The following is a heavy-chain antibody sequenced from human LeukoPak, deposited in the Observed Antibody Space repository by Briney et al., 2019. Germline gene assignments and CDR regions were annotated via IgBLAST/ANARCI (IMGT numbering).Heavy chain of an antibody. CDR1: GFTFSSYG. Sequence: GGSLRLSCAASGFTFSSYGMHWVRQAPGKGLEWVAVISYDGSNKYYADSVKGRFTISRDNSKNTLYLQMNSLRAEDTAVYYCASPLGFGGLDFDYWGQGTLVTVSS. J-gene: IGHJ4*02. CDR3: ASPLGFGGLDFDY. D-gene: IGHD3-10*01. V-gene: IGHV3-30*03. CDR2: ISYDGSNK.